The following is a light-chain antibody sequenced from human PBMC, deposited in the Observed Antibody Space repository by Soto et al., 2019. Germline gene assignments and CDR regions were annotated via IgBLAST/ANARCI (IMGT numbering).Light chain of an antibody. CDR2: EAS. Sequence: IRMTQSPSTQSASVGDRVTITCRASQSIGNWLAWYQQKPGRAPKFLIYEASSLESGVPSRFSGSGSGTDFTLTISGLQPDDFATYYCQQYKSYPLPSGQGTKVDSK. CDR1: QSIGNW. V-gene: IGKV1-5*03. J-gene: IGKJ1*01. CDR3: QQYKSYPLP.